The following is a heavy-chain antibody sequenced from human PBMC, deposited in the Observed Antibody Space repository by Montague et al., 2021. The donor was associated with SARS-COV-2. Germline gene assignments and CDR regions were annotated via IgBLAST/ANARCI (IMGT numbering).Heavy chain of an antibody. Sequence: TLSLTCTVAGGSISSGSYYWGWTRQHPGKGLEWIGYIYYSGSSYYNPSLKSRVTISVDTSKNQFSLRLSSVTAADTAVYYCARARTSLIVVVNEFDYWGQGTLVTVSS. CDR1: GGSISSGSYY. J-gene: IGHJ4*02. CDR2: IYYSGSS. D-gene: IGHD2-21*01. CDR3: ARARTSLIVVVNEFDY. V-gene: IGHV4-31*03.